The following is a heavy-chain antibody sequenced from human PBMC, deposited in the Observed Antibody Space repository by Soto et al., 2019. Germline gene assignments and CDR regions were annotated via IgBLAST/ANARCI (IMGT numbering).Heavy chain of an antibody. CDR3: ASVRSYTGDRYYAYGMDV. CDR2: ISAYNGNT. D-gene: IGHD1-26*01. V-gene: IGHV1-18*04. J-gene: IGHJ6*02. Sequence: QVQLVQSGAEVKKPGASVKVSCKASGYTFTSYGISWVRQAPGQGLEWMGWISAYNGNTNYAQKLQGRVTMTTDTSTSTAYMELRSLRSDETAVYYCASVRSYTGDRYYAYGMDVWGQGTPVTVSS. CDR1: GYTFTSYG.